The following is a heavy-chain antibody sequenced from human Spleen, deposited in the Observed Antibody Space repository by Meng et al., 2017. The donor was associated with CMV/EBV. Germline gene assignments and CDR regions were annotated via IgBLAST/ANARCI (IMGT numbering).Heavy chain of an antibody. CDR2: ISYDGSNK. CDR3: FGVPSVETSGNDY. V-gene: IGHV3-30-3*01. D-gene: IGHD4-23*01. CDR1: GFTFSTYA. Sequence: GESLKISCAASGFTFSTYAMHWVRQAPGKGLEWVAVISYDGSNKYYSDSVKGRFTISRDNSKNTLYLQMNSLRPEDTAVYYCFGVPSVETSGNDYWGQGTLVTVSS. J-gene: IGHJ4*02.